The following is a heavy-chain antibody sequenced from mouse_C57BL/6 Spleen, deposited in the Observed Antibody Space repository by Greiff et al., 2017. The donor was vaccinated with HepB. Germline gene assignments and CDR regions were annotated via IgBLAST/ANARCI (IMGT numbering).Heavy chain of an antibody. CDR1: GYTFTSYW. CDR3: ARNGYSRPWFAD. D-gene: IGHD2-3*01. J-gene: IGHJ3*01. V-gene: IGHV1-69*01. Sequence: QVQLQQPGAELVMPGASVKLSCKASGYTFTSYWMHWVKQRPGQGLEWIGEIDPSDSYTNYNQKFKGKSPLTVDKSSSTAYMQLSSLTSEDSAVYYCARNGYSRPWFADWGQGTLVTVSA. CDR2: IDPSDSYT.